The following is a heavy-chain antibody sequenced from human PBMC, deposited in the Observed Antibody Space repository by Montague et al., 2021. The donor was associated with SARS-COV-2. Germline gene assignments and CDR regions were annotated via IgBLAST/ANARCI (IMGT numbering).Heavy chain of an antibody. CDR2: TYYRSKEYN. V-gene: IGHV6-1*01. D-gene: IGHD2-2*01. CDR1: GDSVSSNIAT. CDR3: ARIPVGSKYYFDF. J-gene: IGHJ4*02. Sequence: CAISGDSVSSNIATWNWIRQSPSRRLEWLGRTYYRSKEYNDYAESVKSRITIDPDTSKHQFSLHLNSVTPEDTAVYYCARIPVGSKYYFDFWGQGTLVTVSS.